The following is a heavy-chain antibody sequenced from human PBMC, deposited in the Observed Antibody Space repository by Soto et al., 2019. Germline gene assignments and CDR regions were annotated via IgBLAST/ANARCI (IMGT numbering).Heavy chain of an antibody. V-gene: IGHV4-34*01. CDR3: ARSLCIAAANY. CDR1: GGSFSGYY. Sequence: QVQLQQWGAGLLKPSETLSLTCAVYGGSFSGYYWSWIRQPPGKGLEWIGEINHSGSTNYNPSLKSRVTISVDTSKNQFSLKLSSVTAADTAVYYCARSLCIAAANYWGQGTLVTVSS. J-gene: IGHJ4*02. D-gene: IGHD6-13*01. CDR2: INHSGST.